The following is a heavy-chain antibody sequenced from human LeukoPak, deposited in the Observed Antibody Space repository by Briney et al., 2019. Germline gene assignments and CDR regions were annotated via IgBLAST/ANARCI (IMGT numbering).Heavy chain of an antibody. V-gene: IGHV3-30*18. J-gene: IGHJ4*02. CDR3: AKDYYDSSGYLNYFDY. D-gene: IGHD3-22*01. Sequence: GGSLRLSCAASGFTSSSYGMHWVRQAPGKGLEWVAVISYDGSNKYYADSVKGRFTISRDNSKNTLYLQMNSLRAEDTAVYYCAKDYYDSSGYLNYFDYWGQGTLVTVSS. CDR2: ISYDGSNK. CDR1: GFTSSSYG.